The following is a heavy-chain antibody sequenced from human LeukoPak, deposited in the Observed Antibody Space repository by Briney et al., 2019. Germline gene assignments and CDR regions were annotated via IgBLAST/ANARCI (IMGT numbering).Heavy chain of an antibody. V-gene: IGHV1-24*01. J-gene: IGHJ4*02. CDR3: VAIGLYSSSWSHYFDY. Sequence: ASVKVSCKVSGYTLTELSMHWVRQAPGKGLEWMGGFDPEDGETIYAQKFQGRVTMTEDTSTDTAYIELSSLRSEDTAVYYCVAIGLYSSSWSHYFDYWGQGTLVTVSS. D-gene: IGHD6-13*01. CDR2: FDPEDGET. CDR1: GYTLTELS.